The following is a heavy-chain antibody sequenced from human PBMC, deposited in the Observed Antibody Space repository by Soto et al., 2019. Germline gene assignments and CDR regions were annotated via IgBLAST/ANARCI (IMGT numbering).Heavy chain of an antibody. Sequence: ASVKVSWKACGLAFTSSAVRWVRQARGQRLEWIGGIIPIFGTANYAQKFQGRVTITADKSTSTAYMELSSLRSEDTAVYYCASRRADFWSGYPKYWYFDLWGRGTLVTVSS. J-gene: IGHJ2*01. D-gene: IGHD3-3*01. V-gene: IGHV1-69*06. CDR3: ASRRADFWSGYPKYWYFDL. CDR1: GLAFTSSA. CDR2: IIPIFGTA.